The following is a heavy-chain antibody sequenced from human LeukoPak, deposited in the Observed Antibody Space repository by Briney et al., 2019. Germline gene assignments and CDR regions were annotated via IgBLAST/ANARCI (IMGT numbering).Heavy chain of an antibody. V-gene: IGHV3-23*01. Sequence: GGSLRLSCAASGFTFSSSSISWVRQAPGKGLEWVSAITDAVGSTHYADSVKGRFTISSDNSKNTVYLQMNSLRAEDTAVYYCARAQTMIVVGVVGYWGQGTLVTVSS. D-gene: IGHD3-22*01. CDR1: GFTFSSSS. J-gene: IGHJ4*02. CDR2: ITDAVGST. CDR3: ARAQTMIVVGVVGY.